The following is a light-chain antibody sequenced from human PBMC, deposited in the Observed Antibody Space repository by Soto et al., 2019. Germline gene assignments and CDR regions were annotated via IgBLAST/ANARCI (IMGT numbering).Light chain of an antibody. J-gene: IGKJ2*01. CDR2: GAS. CDR1: HSVSSN. CDR3: QQYNNWPVYT. V-gene: IGKV3-15*01. Sequence: EIVMTQSPATLSVSPGERATLSCRASHSVSSNLAWYQQKPGQAPRLLIYGASTRATGIPARFSGSGSGTEFTLTISSLQSEDFAVYYCQQYNNWPVYTFGQGTKLEIK.